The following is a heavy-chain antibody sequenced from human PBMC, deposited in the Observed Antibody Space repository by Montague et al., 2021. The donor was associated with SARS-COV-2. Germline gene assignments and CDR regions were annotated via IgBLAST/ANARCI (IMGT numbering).Heavy chain of an antibody. V-gene: IGHV4-34*01. Sequence: SETLSPTCAVHGGSFSDYHWTWIRQSPGGGLEWIGQINYGGSTKYNPSLRSRVTISIDTSKNQFSLKLTSVTAADTAVYYCARGAPRYWGQGTLVTVSS. CDR3: ARGAPRY. CDR1: GGSFSDYH. CDR2: INYGGST. J-gene: IGHJ4*02.